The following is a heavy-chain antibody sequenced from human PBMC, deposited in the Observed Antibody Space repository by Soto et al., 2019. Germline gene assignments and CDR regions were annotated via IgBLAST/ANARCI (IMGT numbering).Heavy chain of an antibody. CDR3: ARDQNYYDSSGPQGYFQH. D-gene: IGHD3-22*01. V-gene: IGHV1-2*04. CDR1: GYTFTGYY. J-gene: IGHJ1*01. CDR2: INPNTGGT. Sequence: QVQLVQSGAEVKKPGASVKVSCKASGYTFTGYYMHCVRQAPGQVLEWMGWINPNTGGTNYAQKFQGWVTMTRDTSISTAYMELSRLRSDDTAVYYCARDQNYYDSSGPQGYFQHWGQGTLVTVSS.